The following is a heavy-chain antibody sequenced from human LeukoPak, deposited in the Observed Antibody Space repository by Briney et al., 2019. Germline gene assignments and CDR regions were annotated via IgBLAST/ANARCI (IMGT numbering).Heavy chain of an antibody. CDR2: IWYDGSNK. D-gene: IGHD1-26*01. CDR1: GFTFSSYG. Sequence: GRSLRLSCAASGFTFSSYGMHWVRQAPGKGLEWVAVIWYDGSNKYYADSVKGRFTISRDNSKNTLYLQMNSLRAEDTAVYYCAKDGMRTRPYFDYWGQGTLVTVSS. V-gene: IGHV3-33*06. CDR3: AKDGMRTRPYFDY. J-gene: IGHJ4*02.